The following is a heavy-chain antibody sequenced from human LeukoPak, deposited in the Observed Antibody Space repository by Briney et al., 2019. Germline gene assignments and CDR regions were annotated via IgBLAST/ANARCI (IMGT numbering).Heavy chain of an antibody. D-gene: IGHD1-14*01. CDR1: GFTFSSYE. CDR2: ISSSGSTI. Sequence: PGGSLRLSCAASGFTFSSYEMNWVRQAPGKGLEWVSYISSSGSTIYYADSVKGRFTISRDNAKNSLYLQMNSLRAEDTAVYYCARSVGKLSARDAFDIWGQGTMVTVSS. CDR3: ARSVGKLSARDAFDI. V-gene: IGHV3-48*03. J-gene: IGHJ3*02.